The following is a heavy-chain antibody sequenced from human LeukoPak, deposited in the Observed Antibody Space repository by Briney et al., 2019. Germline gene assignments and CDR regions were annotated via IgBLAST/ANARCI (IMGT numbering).Heavy chain of an antibody. CDR2: LDPEDGAT. D-gene: IGHD6-13*01. Sequence: ASVKVSCKVSGYTLTELSMHGVRPAPGKGVEWMGGLDPEDGATIYAQTFQGRVTMTEDTSTDTAYMELSSLRSEDTAVYYCATDLSTPRNMDVWGKGTTVTVSS. V-gene: IGHV1-24*01. J-gene: IGHJ6*03. CDR3: ATDLSTPRNMDV. CDR1: GYTLTELS.